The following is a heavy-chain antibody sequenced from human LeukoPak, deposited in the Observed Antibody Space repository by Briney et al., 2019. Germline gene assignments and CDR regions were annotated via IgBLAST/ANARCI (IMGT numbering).Heavy chain of an antibody. CDR2: INHSGST. V-gene: IGHV4-61*08. Sequence: PSETLSLTCTVSGGSISSGDYYWSWIRQPPGKGLEWIGEINHSGSTNYNPSLKSRVTISEDTSKNQFSLKLSSVTAADTAVYYCARAVGGAFDIWGQGTMVTVSS. J-gene: IGHJ3*02. CDR1: GGSISSGDYY. CDR3: ARAVGGAFDI. D-gene: IGHD1-26*01.